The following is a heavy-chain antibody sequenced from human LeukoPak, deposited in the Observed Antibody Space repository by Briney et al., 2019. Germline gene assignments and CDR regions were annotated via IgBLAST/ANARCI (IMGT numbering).Heavy chain of an antibody. CDR2: IKQDGSAR. Sequence: GGSLRLSCVVSEFAFSSYWMTWVRQAPGKGLEWVANIKQDGSARYYADSVKGRFTISRDNAKNSLYLQMNSLRAEDTAMYYCATYCGGDCYSPHDAFDNWGRGTMVTVSS. CDR1: EFAFSSYW. V-gene: IGHV3-7*05. D-gene: IGHD2-21*02. J-gene: IGHJ3*02. CDR3: ATYCGGDCYSPHDAFDN.